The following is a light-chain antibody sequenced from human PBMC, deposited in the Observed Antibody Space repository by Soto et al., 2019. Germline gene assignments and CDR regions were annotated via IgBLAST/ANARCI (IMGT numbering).Light chain of an antibody. J-gene: IGLJ3*02. CDR2: EVN. Sequence: QSALTQPPSASGSPGQSVTITCTGTSSDVGGYNYVSWYQQHPTKAPRLIISEVNKRPSGVPDRFSGSKSGNTASLTVSGLQAEDEADYYCSSYSANFWVFGGGTKLTVL. CDR1: SSDVGGYNY. V-gene: IGLV2-8*01. CDR3: SSYSANFWV.